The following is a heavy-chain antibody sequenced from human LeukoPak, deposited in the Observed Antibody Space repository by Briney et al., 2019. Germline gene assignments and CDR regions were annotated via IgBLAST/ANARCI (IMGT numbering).Heavy chain of an antibody. J-gene: IGHJ4*02. D-gene: IGHD2-8*02. CDR2: IFPSGGEI. CDR1: GFTFSSYE. CDR3: ATYRQVLLPFES. Sequence: GGSLRLSCAASGFTFSSYEMNWVRQPPGKGLEWVSSIFPSGGEIHYADSVRGRFTISRDNSKSTLSLQMNSLRAEDTAIYYCATYRQVLLPFESWGQGTLVTVSS. V-gene: IGHV3-23*01.